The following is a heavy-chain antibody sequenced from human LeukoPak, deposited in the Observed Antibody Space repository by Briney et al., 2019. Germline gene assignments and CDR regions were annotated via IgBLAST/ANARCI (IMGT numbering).Heavy chain of an antibody. D-gene: IGHD3-22*01. CDR2: IYYTGST. CDR3: AGPHDSSGYYFSY. J-gene: IGHJ4*02. V-gene: IGHV4-59*08. CDR1: GDSISSFY. Sequence: SETLSHTCTVSGDSISSFYWSWIRQPPGKGLEWIGYIYYTGSTSYNPSFKSRVTISVDTSKNQFSLKLSSVTAADTAVYYCAGPHDSSGYYFSYWGQGTLVTVSS.